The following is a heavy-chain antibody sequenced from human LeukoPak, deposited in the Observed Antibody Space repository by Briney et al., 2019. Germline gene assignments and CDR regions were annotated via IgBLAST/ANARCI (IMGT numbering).Heavy chain of an antibody. J-gene: IGHJ4*02. CDR2: IIPIFGTA. V-gene: IGHV1-69*13. CDR3: ARESAPEDYSNSSPGTSDY. D-gene: IGHD4-11*01. Sequence: SVKISCKASGGTFSSYAISWVRQAPGQGLEWMGGIIPIFGTANYAQKFQGRVTITADESTSTAYMELSSLRSEDTAVYYCARESAPEDYSNSSPGTSDYWGQGTLVTVSS. CDR1: GGTFSSYA.